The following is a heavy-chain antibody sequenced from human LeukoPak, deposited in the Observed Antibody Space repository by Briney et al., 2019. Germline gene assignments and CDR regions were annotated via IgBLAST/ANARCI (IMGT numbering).Heavy chain of an antibody. CDR3: ARGLYDILTGYYDNWFDP. D-gene: IGHD3-9*01. V-gene: IGHV1-8*01. CDR1: GYTFTSYD. CDR2: MNPNSGNT. J-gene: IGHJ5*02. Sequence: ASVKVSCKASGYTFTSYDINWVRQATGQGLEWMGWMNPNSGNTGYAQKFQGRVTMTRDTSISTAYMELSRLRSDDTAVYYCARGLYDILTGYYDNWFDPWGQGTLVTVSS.